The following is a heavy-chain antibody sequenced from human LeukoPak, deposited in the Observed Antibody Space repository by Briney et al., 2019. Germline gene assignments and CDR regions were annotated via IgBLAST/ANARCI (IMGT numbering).Heavy chain of an antibody. CDR3: ARHDYGAKWFDP. CDR2: VYYSGST. D-gene: IGHD4-17*01. J-gene: IGHJ5*02. Sequence: SETLSLTCTVSGGSISSSGHYWGWVRQPPGKGLEWIGNVYYSGSTYYNPSLKSRVTISVDTSKNQFSLMLSSVTAADTAVYYCARHDYGAKWFDPWGQGTLVTVSS. CDR1: GGSISSSGHY. V-gene: IGHV4-39*01.